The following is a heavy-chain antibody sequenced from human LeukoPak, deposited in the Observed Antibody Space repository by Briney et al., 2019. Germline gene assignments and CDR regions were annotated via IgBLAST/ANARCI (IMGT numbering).Heavy chain of an antibody. CDR1: GLTFSSYG. J-gene: IGHJ3*02. D-gene: IGHD3-10*01. Sequence: QPGRSLRLSCAASGLTFSSYGMHWVRQAPGKGLEWVAVIWYDGSNKYYADSVKGRFTISRDNSKNTLYLQMNSLRAEDTAVYYCARDANYYGSGSDAFDIWGQGTMVTVSS. CDR2: IWYDGSNK. V-gene: IGHV3-33*01. CDR3: ARDANYYGSGSDAFDI.